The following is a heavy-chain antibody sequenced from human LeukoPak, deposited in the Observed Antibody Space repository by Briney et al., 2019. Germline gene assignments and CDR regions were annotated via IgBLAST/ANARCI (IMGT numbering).Heavy chain of an antibody. J-gene: IGHJ3*02. D-gene: IGHD3-10*01. Sequence: GGSLRLSCAASGFTFDDYAMHWVRQAPGKGLEWVSGISWNSGSIGYADSVKGRFTISRDNAKNSLYLQMNSLRAEDTALYYCAKAPGFPDPDAFDIWGQGTMVTVSS. V-gene: IGHV3-9*01. CDR3: AKAPGFPDPDAFDI. CDR2: ISWNSGSI. CDR1: GFTFDDYA.